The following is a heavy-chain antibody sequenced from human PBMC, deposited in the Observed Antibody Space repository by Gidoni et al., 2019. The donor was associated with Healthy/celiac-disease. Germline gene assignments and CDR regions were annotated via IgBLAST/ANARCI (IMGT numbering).Heavy chain of an antibody. D-gene: IGHD3-22*01. CDR3: ARDYYDSSDYYRRYYYYYMDV. V-gene: IGHV4-61*02. Sequence: QVQLQESGPGLVEPAQTLSRTCTVSGGAIRRRSYYWNWLRQPAGKGLEWIGRIYTSGSTNYNPSLKRRVAISVDASTNQFSLKLSSGTAADTTVYYCARDYYDSSDYYRRYYYYYMDVWGKGTTVTVSS. CDR1: GGAIRRRSYY. J-gene: IGHJ6*03. CDR2: IYTSGST.